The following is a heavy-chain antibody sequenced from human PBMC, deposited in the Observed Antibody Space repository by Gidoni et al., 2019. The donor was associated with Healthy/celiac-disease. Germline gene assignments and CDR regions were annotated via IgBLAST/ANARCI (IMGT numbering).Heavy chain of an antibody. D-gene: IGHD3-3*01. CDR1: GFTFSSYS. CDR2: SSRSSSTI. CDR3: ASRSPPGGTGYDFWSGYSDVFDY. V-gene: IGHV3-48*02. J-gene: IGHJ4*02. Sequence: EVQLVESGGGLVQPGGSLRLSCAASGFTFSSYSMTWVRQAPGKGLAWVSYSSRSSSTIYSADSVKGRFTISRDNAKNSLYLQMNSLRDEDTAVYYCASRSPPGGTGYDFWSGYSDVFDYWGQGTLVTVSS.